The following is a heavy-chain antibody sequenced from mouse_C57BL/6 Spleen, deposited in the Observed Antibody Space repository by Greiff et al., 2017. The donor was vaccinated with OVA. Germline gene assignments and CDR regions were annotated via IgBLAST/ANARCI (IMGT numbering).Heavy chain of an antibody. CDR3: VRLAIAY. CDR1: GFSFNTYA. Sequence: DVKLVESGGGLVQPKGSLKLSCAASGFSFNTYAMNWVRQAPGKGLEWVARISSKSNKYATYYADSVKDRFTISRDDSDSMLYLQMNNLKTEDTALYYCVRLAIAYWGQGTLVTVSS. CDR2: ISSKSNKYAT. J-gene: IGHJ3*01. V-gene: IGHV10-1*01.